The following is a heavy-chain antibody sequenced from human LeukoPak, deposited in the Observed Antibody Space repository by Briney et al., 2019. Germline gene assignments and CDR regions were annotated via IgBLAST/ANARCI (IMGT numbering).Heavy chain of an antibody. CDR3: ARDCVTATANYYYMDV. CDR2: INPSGGST. Sequence: ASVKVSCKASGYTFTSYYMHWVRQAPGQGLEWMGIINPSGGSTSYAQKFQGRVTMTRDMSTSTVYMELSSLRSEDTAVYYCARDCVTATANYYYMDVWGKGTTVTVSS. J-gene: IGHJ6*03. D-gene: IGHD5-18*01. CDR1: GYTFTSYY. V-gene: IGHV1-46*01.